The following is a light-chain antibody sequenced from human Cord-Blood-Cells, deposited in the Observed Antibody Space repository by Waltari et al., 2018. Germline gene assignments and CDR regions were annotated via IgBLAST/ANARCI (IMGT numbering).Light chain of an antibody. CDR1: QSVLYSSNNKNY. V-gene: IGKV4-1*01. CDR3: QQYYSTPYT. J-gene: IGKJ2*01. CDR2: WAS. Sequence: DIVMTQSPDSLAVSLGGRATINRNSSQSVLYSSNNKNYLAWYQQKPGQPPKLLIYWASTRESGVPDRFSGSGSGTDFTLTISSLQAEDVAVYYCQQYYSTPYTFGQGTKLEIK.